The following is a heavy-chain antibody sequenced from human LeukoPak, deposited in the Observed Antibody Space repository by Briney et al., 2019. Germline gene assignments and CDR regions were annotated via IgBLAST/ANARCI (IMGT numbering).Heavy chain of an antibody. CDR1: GFTFSRHG. J-gene: IGHJ4*02. Sequence: QSGGSLRLSCVASGFTFSRHGMNWVRQAPGKGLEWVSGISPSGDIKYYVDSVKGRFTVSRDNSKNTLYLQINSLRDEDTAVYYCAKDDAWLQYNDWGQETLVTVSS. CDR3: AKDDAWLQYND. CDR2: ISPSGDIK. D-gene: IGHD5-24*01. V-gene: IGHV3-23*01.